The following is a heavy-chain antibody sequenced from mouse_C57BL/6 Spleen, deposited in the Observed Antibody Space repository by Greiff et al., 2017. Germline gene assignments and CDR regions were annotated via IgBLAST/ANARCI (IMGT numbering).Heavy chain of an antibody. D-gene: IGHD2-3*01. CDR3: ARCDDGYYDWYFDG. CDR2: INPSNGGT. CDR1: GYTFTSYW. J-gene: IGHJ1*03. Sequence: QVQLQQPGTELVKPGASVKLSCKASGYTFTSYWMHWVKQRPGQGLEWIGNINPSNGGTNYNEKFKSKATLTVDKSSSTAYMQLSSLTSVDSAVYYCARCDDGYYDWYFDGWGTGTTVTVSS. V-gene: IGHV1-53*01.